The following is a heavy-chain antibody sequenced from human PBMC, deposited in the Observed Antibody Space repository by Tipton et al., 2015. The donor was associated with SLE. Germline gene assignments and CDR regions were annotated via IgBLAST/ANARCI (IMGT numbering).Heavy chain of an antibody. CDR2: IYYSGST. V-gene: IGHV4-39*07. D-gene: IGHD3-3*01. J-gene: IGHJ4*02. Sequence: TLSLTCTVSGGSISSGSYCWGWIRQPPGKGPEWIGSIYYSGSTYNNPSLKSRVTMSVDTSKNQFSLNLSSVTAADTAVYYCARQDVFFAGRNWGQGTLVTVSS. CDR3: ARQDVFFAGRN. CDR1: GGSISSGSYC.